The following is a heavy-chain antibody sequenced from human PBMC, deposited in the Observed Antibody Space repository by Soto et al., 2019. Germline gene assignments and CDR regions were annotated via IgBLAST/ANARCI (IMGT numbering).Heavy chain of an antibody. J-gene: IGHJ4*02. CDR1: GFTFTSYY. Sequence: GESLRLSCVASGFTFTSYYMTWVRQAPGKGLEWVASINLDGSEQFYVDSVKGRFIISRDNARSSLYLQMNSLRAEDTSLYFCSRENWFQDYWGPGTLVTVSS. D-gene: IGHD3-9*01. V-gene: IGHV3-7*03. CDR3: SRENWFQDY. CDR2: INLDGSEQ.